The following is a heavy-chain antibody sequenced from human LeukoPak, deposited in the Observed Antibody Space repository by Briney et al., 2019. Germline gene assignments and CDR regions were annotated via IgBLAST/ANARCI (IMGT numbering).Heavy chain of an antibody. CDR3: ARAGARVGFDY. V-gene: IGHV4-34*01. D-gene: IGHD1-26*01. CDR1: GGSFSGYY. J-gene: IGHJ4*02. Sequence: SETLSLTCAVYGGSFSGYYWSWIRQPPGKGLEWIGEINHSGSTNYNPSLKSRVTISVDTSKNQFSLKLSSVTAADTAVYYFARAGARVGFDYWGQGTLVTVSS. CDR2: INHSGST.